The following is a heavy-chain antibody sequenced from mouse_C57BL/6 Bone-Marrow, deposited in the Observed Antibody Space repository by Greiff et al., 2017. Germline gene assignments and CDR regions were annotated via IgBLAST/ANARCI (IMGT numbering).Heavy chain of an antibody. CDR1: GFTFSSYG. J-gene: IGHJ4*01. CDR3: AIHYDYYAMDY. Sequence: EVLLVESGGDLVKPGGSLKLSCAASGFTFSSYGMSWVRQTPDKRLEWVATISSGGSYSYYPDSVKGRFTIARDNAKNTLYLQMSSLKSEDTAMYYCAIHYDYYAMDYWGQGTSVNVSS. V-gene: IGHV5-6*01. CDR2: ISSGGSYS.